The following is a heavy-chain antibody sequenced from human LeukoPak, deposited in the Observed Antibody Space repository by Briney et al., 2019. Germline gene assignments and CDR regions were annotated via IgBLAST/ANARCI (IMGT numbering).Heavy chain of an antibody. J-gene: IGHJ4*02. CDR1: GGSISSSTYY. CDR3: ARHDYGDYSSFDY. D-gene: IGHD4-17*01. V-gene: IGHV4-39*01. Sequence: SETLSLTCSVSGGSISSSTYYWGWIRQPPGKGLEWIGSIYYSGSTSYNPSLKSRVTISVDTSKNQFSLKLNSVTAADTAVYYCARHDYGDYSSFDYWGQGTLVTVSS. CDR2: IYYSGST.